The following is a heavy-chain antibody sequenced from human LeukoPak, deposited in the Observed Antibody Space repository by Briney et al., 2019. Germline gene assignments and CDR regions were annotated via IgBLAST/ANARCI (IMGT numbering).Heavy chain of an antibody. V-gene: IGHV3-30*04. CDR2: ISYDGSNK. D-gene: IGHD3-16*01. Sequence: GGSLRLSCAASGFTFSSYAMSWVRQAPGKGLEWVAVISYDGSNKYYADSVKGRFTISRDNSKNTLYLQMNSLRAEDTAVYYCARDLHGALDFDIWGQGTMVTVSS. J-gene: IGHJ3*02. CDR3: ARDLHGALDFDI. CDR1: GFTFSSYA.